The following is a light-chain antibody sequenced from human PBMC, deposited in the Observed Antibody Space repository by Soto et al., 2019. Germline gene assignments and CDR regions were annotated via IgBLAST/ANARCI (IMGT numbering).Light chain of an antibody. CDR1: HSVSSSY. V-gene: IGKV3-20*01. J-gene: IGKJ5*01. Sequence: EIVLTQSPGTLSLSPGEGASLPCRASHSVSSSYIAWHQQRPGQTPSLLIYGASTRATGIPDRFSGSGSGTHFTLTISRLEPGDFAVYYCQHFGGTTFTFGQGTRLEIK. CDR2: GAS. CDR3: QHFGGTTFT.